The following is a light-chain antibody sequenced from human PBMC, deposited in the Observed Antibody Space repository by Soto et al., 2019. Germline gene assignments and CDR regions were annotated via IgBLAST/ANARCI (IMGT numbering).Light chain of an antibody. V-gene: IGLV1-51*02. J-gene: IGLJ1*01. CDR2: ENN. CDR3: GTWDSSLSAGV. Sequence: QSVLTQPPSVSAAPGQKVTISCSGSSSNIGNNYVSWYQQLPGTAPKLLIYENNKRPSGIPDRFSSSKSGTSATLGITGLQTGDEADYHCGTWDSSLSAGVFGTGTKVTVL. CDR1: SSNIGNNY.